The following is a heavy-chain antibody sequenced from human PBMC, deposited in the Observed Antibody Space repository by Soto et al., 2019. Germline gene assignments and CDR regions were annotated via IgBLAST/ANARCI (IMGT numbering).Heavy chain of an antibody. CDR1: GYSFTGYW. V-gene: IGHV5-51*01. Sequence: PGESLKISCKGSGYSFTGYWIGWVRQMPGKGLEWMGIIYPGDSDTRYSPSFQGQVTISADKSISTAYLQWSSLKASDTAMYYCAILRRDYYDSSGMYYFDYWGQGTLVTVSS. CDR2: IYPGDSDT. D-gene: IGHD3-22*01. CDR3: AILRRDYYDSSGMYYFDY. J-gene: IGHJ4*02.